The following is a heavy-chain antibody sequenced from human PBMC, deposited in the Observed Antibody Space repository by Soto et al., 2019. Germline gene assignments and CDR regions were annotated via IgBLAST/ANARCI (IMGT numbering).Heavy chain of an antibody. Sequence: GGSLRLSCAASGFTFSSYSMNWVRQAPGKGLEWVSSISSSSSYIYYADSVKGRFTISRDNAKNSLYLQMNSLRAEDTAVYYCARPLYYDSSGYYSGMDVWGQGTTVTVSS. CDR1: GFTFSSYS. V-gene: IGHV3-21*01. D-gene: IGHD3-22*01. CDR2: ISSSSSYI. J-gene: IGHJ6*02. CDR3: ARPLYYDSSGYYSGMDV.